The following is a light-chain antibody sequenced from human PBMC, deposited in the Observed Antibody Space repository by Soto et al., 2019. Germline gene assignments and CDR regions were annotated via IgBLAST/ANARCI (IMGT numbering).Light chain of an antibody. V-gene: IGKV1-39*01. CDR2: DAS. Sequence: DIQMTQSPSSLSASVGDRVTITCRASQSINSYLNWYQHKPGKAPKLLIYDASSLLSGVPSRFSGSGSGTDFTLTISSLQPEDFATYFCQQSNSTPLTFGGGTTVEIK. CDR1: QSINSY. J-gene: IGKJ4*01. CDR3: QQSNSTPLT.